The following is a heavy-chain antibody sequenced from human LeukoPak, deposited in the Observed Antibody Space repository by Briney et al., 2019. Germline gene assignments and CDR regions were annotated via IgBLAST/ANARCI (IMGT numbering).Heavy chain of an antibody. CDR3: ARVRRAVAALDY. D-gene: IGHD6-19*01. CDR1: GYTFTGYY. Sequence: GASVKVSCKASGYTFTGYYMHWVRQAPGQGLEWMGWINPNSGGTNCAQKFQGRVTMTRDTSISTAYMELSRLRSDDTAVYYCARVRRAVAALDYWGQGTLVTVSS. V-gene: IGHV1-2*02. J-gene: IGHJ4*02. CDR2: INPNSGGT.